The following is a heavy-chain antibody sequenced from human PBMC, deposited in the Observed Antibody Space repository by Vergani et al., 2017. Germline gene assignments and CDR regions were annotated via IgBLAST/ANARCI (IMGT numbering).Heavy chain of an antibody. CDR1: GFTFNQYG. Sequence: QVQLVESGGGVVQPGRSLRLSCAASGFTFNQYGMHWVRQAPGKRLEWVAVTWYDGNNKQYADSVKGRFTISRDNSKSTMYLQMNSLRDEDTCVYYCARDLRLLYNRFDPWGQGTLVTVSS. J-gene: IGHJ5*02. D-gene: IGHD1-14*01. CDR2: TWYDGNNK. V-gene: IGHV3-33*01. CDR3: ARDLRLLYNRFDP.